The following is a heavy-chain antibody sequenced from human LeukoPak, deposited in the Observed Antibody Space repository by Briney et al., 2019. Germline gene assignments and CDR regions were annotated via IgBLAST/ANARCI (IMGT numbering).Heavy chain of an antibody. CDR3: ARELGDCSCRKCYLFDY. J-gene: IGHJ4*02. Sequence: GGSLRLSFAASGFTFTSNEMNWVRQAPGKGLEWVSYISSSGSTIYYADSVKGRFTISRDNAKNSLYLQMNSLRAEDTAVYYRARELGDCSCRKCYLFDYRSEGNLVTVSS. V-gene: IGHV3-48*03. CDR2: ISSSGSTI. D-gene: IGHD2-15*01. CDR1: GFTFTSNE.